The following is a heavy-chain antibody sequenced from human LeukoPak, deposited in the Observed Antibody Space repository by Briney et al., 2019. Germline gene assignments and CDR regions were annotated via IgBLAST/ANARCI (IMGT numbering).Heavy chain of an antibody. CDR3: ATNTMVRGVIRYYFDC. J-gene: IGHJ4*02. V-gene: IGHV1-69*13. D-gene: IGHD3-10*01. CDR2: IIPIFGTA. Sequence: SVKVSCKASGGTFSSYAISWVRQAPGQGLEWMGGIIPIFGTANYAQKFQGRVTITADESTSTAYMELSSLRSEDTAVYYCATNTMVRGVIRYYFDCWGQGTLVTVSS. CDR1: GGTFSSYA.